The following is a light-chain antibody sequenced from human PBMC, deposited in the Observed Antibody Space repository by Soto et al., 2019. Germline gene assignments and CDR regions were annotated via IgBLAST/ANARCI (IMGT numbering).Light chain of an antibody. V-gene: IGKV3-20*01. CDR3: QQYGSSPLYT. CDR1: QSVSSSY. CDR2: GAS. Sequence: ETVLTQSPGTLSLSPGERATLSCRASQSVSSSYLAWYQQKPGQAPRLLIYGASSRATGIPDRFSGSGSGTDFTLTISRLEPEDFAVYYCQQYGSSPLYTFGGGTKVDIK. J-gene: IGKJ4*01.